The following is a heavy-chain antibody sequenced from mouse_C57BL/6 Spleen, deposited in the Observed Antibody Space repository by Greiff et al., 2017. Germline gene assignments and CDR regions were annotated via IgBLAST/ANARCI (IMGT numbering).Heavy chain of an antibody. J-gene: IGHJ1*03. V-gene: IGHV1-80*01. D-gene: IGHD1-1*01. CDR2: IYPGDGDT. Sequence: QVQLQQSGAELVKPGASVKISCKASGYAFSSYWMNWVKQRPGKGLEWIGQIYPGDGDTNYNGKFKGKATLTADKSSSTAYMQLSSLTSEDSAVYFCARQGYYGSSPYFDVWGTGTTVTVSS. CDR3: ARQGYYGSSPYFDV. CDR1: GYAFSSYW.